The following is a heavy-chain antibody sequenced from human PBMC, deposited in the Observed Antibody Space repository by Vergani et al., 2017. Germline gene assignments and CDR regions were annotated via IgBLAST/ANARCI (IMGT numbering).Heavy chain of an antibody. D-gene: IGHD3/OR15-3a*01. CDR2: VYTSGTT. CDR3: ARGETRTGWFDP. J-gene: IGHJ5*02. V-gene: IGHV4-4*07. Sequence: QVPLQESGPGLVNPSETLSLTCSVSGGSITNYYWSWIRQAAGKGLEWIGRVYTSGTTNYNPSLNGRVTIFVDKSKNLLSLRLNSVTAADTAVYYCARGETRTGWFDPWGQGTLVTVSS. CDR1: GGSITNYY.